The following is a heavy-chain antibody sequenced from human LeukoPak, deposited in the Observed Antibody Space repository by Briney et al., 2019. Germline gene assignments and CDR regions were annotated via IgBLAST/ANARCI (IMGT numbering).Heavy chain of an antibody. CDR2: INHSGST. J-gene: IGHJ4*02. Sequence: SETLSLTCAVYGGXFRGYYCSWIRQPPGKGLKWIGEINHSGSTNYNPSLKSRVTISVDTSKNQFSLKLSSVTAADTAVYSCARGRYGDYERYFDYWGQGTLVTVSS. CDR3: ARGRYGDYERYFDY. V-gene: IGHV4-34*01. D-gene: IGHD4-17*01. CDR1: GGXFRGYY.